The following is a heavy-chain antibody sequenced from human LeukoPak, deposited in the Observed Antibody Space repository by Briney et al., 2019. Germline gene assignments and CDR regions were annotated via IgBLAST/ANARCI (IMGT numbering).Heavy chain of an antibody. CDR1: GFTFSDHY. CDR3: AREQDIAVAGTGGRGFDY. J-gene: IGHJ4*02. Sequence: PGGSLGLSCAASGFTFSDHYMDWVRQAPGKGLEWIGRIRNKPNNYTTKYAASVKGRFTISRDDSKNSLYLQMNSLKTEDTAVYYCAREQDIAVAGTGGRGFDYWGQGTLVTVSS. CDR2: IRNKPNNYTT. V-gene: IGHV3-72*01. D-gene: IGHD6-19*01.